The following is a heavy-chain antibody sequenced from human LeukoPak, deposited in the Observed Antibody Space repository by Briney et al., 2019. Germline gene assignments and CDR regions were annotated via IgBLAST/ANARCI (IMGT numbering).Heavy chain of an antibody. CDR1: GGSISSSSYY. J-gene: IGHJ6*03. CDR2: IYYSGST. CDR3: SKTQEYHRRERGGGNYYYYMDV. V-gene: IGHV4-39*01. D-gene: IGHD1-1*01. Sequence: SETLSLTCTVSGGSISSSSYYWGWIRQPPGKGLEWIGSIYYSGSTYYNPSLKGRVTISVDTSKNQFSLKLSSVTAADTAGDFRSKTQEYHRRERGGGNYYYYMDVWGKGTTVTVSS.